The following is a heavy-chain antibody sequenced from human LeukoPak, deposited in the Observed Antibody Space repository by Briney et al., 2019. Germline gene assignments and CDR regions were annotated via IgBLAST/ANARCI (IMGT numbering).Heavy chain of an antibody. Sequence: ASVKVSCKASGYTFTSYGISWVRQAPGQGLEWMGRINPNSGGTNYAQKFQGRITMTRDTSISTAYMELSRLRSDDTAVYYCARDWDSGYDYWGQGTLVTVSS. CDR1: GYTFTSYG. CDR2: INPNSGGT. V-gene: IGHV1-2*06. CDR3: ARDWDSGYDY. D-gene: IGHD5-12*01. J-gene: IGHJ4*02.